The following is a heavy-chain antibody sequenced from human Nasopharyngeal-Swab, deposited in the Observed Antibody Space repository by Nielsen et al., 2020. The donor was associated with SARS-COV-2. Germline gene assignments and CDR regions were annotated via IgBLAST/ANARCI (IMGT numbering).Heavy chain of an antibody. CDR2: IIPIFGTA. CDR1: GDTFSSYA. D-gene: IGHD3-10*02. V-gene: IGHV1-69*13. CDR3: ARDDPESPMVGAWYFDY. Sequence: SVRVSCKASGDTFSSYAISLVRQSPGQGLEWMGGIIPIFGTANYAQKFQGRVTITADESASTAYMELSSLRSEDTAVYYCARDDPESPMVGAWYFDYWGQGTLVTVSS. J-gene: IGHJ4*02.